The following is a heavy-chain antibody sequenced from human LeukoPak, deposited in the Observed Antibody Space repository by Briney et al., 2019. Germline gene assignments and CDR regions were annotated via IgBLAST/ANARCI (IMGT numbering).Heavy chain of an antibody. J-gene: IGHJ4*02. CDR2: INDGGGIT. V-gene: IGHV3-23*01. Sequence: QPGGSLRLSCAASGFTFSNYGMSWVRQAPGKGLEWVSGINDGGGITYYADSVQGRFTISRDNSKKTVYVQMNSLRAEDTALYYCAKTHSSGLIEYWGQGTLVTVSS. D-gene: IGHD6-19*01. CDR1: GFTFSNYG. CDR3: AKTHSSGLIEY.